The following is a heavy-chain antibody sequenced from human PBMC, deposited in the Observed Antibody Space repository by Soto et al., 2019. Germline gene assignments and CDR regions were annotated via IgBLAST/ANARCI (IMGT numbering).Heavy chain of an antibody. CDR1: GFSLSTSGMR. CDR2: IDWDDDK. CDR3: ARTKYYYDSSGTYYFDY. Sequence: ESGPTLVNPTQTLTLTCTFSGFSLSTSGMRVSWIRQPPGKALEWLARIDWDDDKFYSTSLKTRLTISKDTSKNQVVLTMTNMDPVDTATYYCARTKYYYDSSGTYYFDYWGQGTLVTVSS. D-gene: IGHD3-22*01. V-gene: IGHV2-70*04. J-gene: IGHJ4*02.